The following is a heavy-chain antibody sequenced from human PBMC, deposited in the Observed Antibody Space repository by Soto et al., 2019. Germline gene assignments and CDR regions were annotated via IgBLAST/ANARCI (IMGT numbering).Heavy chain of an antibody. CDR3: AGDLAYYYGSGAPYYYGMDV. V-gene: IGHV3-13*01. CDR1: GFTFSDYD. Sequence: GGSLRLSCAASGFTFSDYDMHWVRQATGKGLEWVSGIGSAGDTYYPGSVKGRFTISRENAKNSLYLQMNSLRAEDTAVYYCAGDLAYYYGSGAPYYYGMDVWGQGTTVTVSS. D-gene: IGHD3-10*01. J-gene: IGHJ6*02. CDR2: IGSAGDT.